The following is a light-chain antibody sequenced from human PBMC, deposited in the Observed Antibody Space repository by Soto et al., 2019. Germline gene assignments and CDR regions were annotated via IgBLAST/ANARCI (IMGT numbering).Light chain of an antibody. CDR1: QSVSIK. Sequence: EIVMTQSPATLSVSPGERATLSCRASQSVSIKLAWYQQKPGQAPRLLIYDASRRATGIPDRFSGSGSGTDFTLTISRLEHEDFAVFYCQHYGSSPLITFGRGTRLEIK. V-gene: IGKV3-20*01. CDR3: QHYGSSPLIT. CDR2: DAS. J-gene: IGKJ5*01.